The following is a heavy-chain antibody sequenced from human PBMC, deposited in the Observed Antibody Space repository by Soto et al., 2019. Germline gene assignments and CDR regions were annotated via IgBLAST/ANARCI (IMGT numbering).Heavy chain of an antibody. CDR2: IYYSGST. CDR3: ARQGFGPLHGLVDV. V-gene: IGHV4-59*08. Sequence: SETLSLTCTVSGGSISTYYWSWIRQPPGKGLEWIGYIYYSGSTNYNPSLKSRVTISVDTSKKQFSLKVTSVTAADTVVYYCARQGFGPLHGLVDVWGQGTTVTVSS. D-gene: IGHD3-10*01. CDR1: GGSISTYY. J-gene: IGHJ6*02.